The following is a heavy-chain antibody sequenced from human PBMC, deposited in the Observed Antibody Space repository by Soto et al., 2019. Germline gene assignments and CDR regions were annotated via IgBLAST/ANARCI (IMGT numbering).Heavy chain of an antibody. CDR3: VYGYYFDY. CDR2: ISSSGSTI. Sequence: PGGSLRLSCAGSGFTFSGYWMHWVRQAPGKGLEWVSFISSSGSTIYYADSVKGRFTISRDNAKNSLYLQMNSLRAEDTAVYYCVYGYYFDYWGQGTLVTVSS. J-gene: IGHJ4*02. V-gene: IGHV3-48*03. D-gene: IGHD3-10*01. CDR1: GFTFSGYW.